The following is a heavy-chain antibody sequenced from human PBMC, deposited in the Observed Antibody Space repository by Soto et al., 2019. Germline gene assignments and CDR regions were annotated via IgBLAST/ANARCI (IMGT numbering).Heavy chain of an antibody. CDR3: ARDQSGIAVAGPDY. J-gene: IGHJ4*02. CDR2: IIPILGIA. D-gene: IGHD6-19*01. V-gene: IGHV1-69*08. Sequence: QVQLVQSGAEVKKPGSSVKVSCKASGGTFSSYTISWVRQAPGQGLEWMGRIIPILGIANYAQKFQGRVTITADKSTSTAYMELSSLRSEDTAVYYCARDQSGIAVAGPDYWGQGTLVTVSS. CDR1: GGTFSSYT.